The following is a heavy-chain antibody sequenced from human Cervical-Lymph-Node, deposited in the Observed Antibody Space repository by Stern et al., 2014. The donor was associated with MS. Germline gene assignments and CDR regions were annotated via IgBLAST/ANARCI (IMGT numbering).Heavy chain of an antibody. CDR2: INPNGSVT. CDR3: TRAVGGVGRE. V-gene: IGHV1-46*01. Sequence: VQLEESGPEVKKPGASVMVSCKTSGYTFTNYYIHWVRQAPGQGLEWMGIINPNGSVTAFAQKFQGRLTMTRDTSTTTVYMRLITLTSEDTAMYYCTRAVGGVGREWGQGTLVFVSS. J-gene: IGHJ4*02. CDR1: GYTFTNYY. D-gene: IGHD3-16*01.